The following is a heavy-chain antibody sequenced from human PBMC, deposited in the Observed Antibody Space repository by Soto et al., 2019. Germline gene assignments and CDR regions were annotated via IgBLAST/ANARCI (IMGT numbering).Heavy chain of an antibody. CDR1: GFTFSSYG. Sequence: QPGGSLRLSCAASGFTFSSYGMHWVRQAPGKGLEWVAVISYDGSNKYYADSVKGRFTISRDNSKNTLYLQMNSLRAEDTAVYYCAKDRALFERWAAFDYWGQGTLVTVSS. CDR2: ISYDGSNK. J-gene: IGHJ4*02. D-gene: IGHD3-10*02. V-gene: IGHV3-30*18. CDR3: AKDRALFERWAAFDY.